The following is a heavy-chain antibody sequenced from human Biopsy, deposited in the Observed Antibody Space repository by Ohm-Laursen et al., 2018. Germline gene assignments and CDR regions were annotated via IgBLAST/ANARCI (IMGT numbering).Heavy chain of an antibody. CDR1: GDSVTKYY. CDR2: IYYSVMT. J-gene: IGHJ4*02. Sequence: SVTLSLTCSVSGDSVTKYYWSRIPQPPGKGWVWIGHIYYSVMTNYNPSLRSRVSISDDTSRNQFSLMLSSVTAADTAVYCCARQDGYLGYEYWGQGALVTVSS. D-gene: IGHD5-24*01. V-gene: IGHV4-59*02. CDR3: ARQDGYLGYEY.